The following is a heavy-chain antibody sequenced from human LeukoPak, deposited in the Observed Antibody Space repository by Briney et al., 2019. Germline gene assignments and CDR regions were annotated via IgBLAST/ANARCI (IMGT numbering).Heavy chain of an antibody. CDR3: ATLRSGYDFWSGYPRYYYYYMDV. Sequence: GASVKVSCKASGGTFSSYAISWVRQAPGQGLEWMGGIIPIFGTANYAQKFQGRVTITADKSTSTAYMELSSLRPGDTAVYYCATLRSGYDFWSGYPRYYYYYMDVWGKGTTVTVSS. J-gene: IGHJ6*03. D-gene: IGHD3-3*01. CDR1: GGTFSSYA. V-gene: IGHV1-69*06. CDR2: IIPIFGTA.